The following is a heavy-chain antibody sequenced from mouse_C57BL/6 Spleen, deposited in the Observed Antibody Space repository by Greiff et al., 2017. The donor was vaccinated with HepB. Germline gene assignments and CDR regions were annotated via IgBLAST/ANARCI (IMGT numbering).Heavy chain of an antibody. CDR3: VREPFYYDYGDYAMDY. CDR2: IRSKSSNYAT. D-gene: IGHD2-4*01. Sequence: EVQLVESGGGLVQPKGSLKLSCAASGFTFNTYAMHWVRQAPGKGLEWVARIRSKSSNYATYYADSVKDRFTISRDDSQSMLYLQMNNLKTEDTAMYYCVREPFYYDYGDYAMDYWGQGTSVTVSS. CDR1: GFTFNTYA. V-gene: IGHV10-3*01. J-gene: IGHJ4*01.